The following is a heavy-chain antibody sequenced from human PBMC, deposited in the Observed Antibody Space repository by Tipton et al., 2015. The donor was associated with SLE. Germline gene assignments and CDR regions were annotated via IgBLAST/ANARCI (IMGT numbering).Heavy chain of an antibody. D-gene: IGHD6-6*01. CDR1: GGSISSGGYY. Sequence: TLSLTCTVSGGSISSGGYYWSWIRQHPGKGLEWIWYIFSSGSTHYNPSLKSRFTISVDTSKNQFFLWLRSVTAADTAVYYCARQPGARHFDYWGQGTLVTVSS. J-gene: IGHJ4*02. V-gene: IGHV4-31*03. CDR3: ARQPGARHFDY. CDR2: IFSSGST.